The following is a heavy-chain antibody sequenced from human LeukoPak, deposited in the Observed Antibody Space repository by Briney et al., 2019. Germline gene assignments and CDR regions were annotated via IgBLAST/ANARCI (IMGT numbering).Heavy chain of an antibody. CDR1: GFTFSTYT. J-gene: IGHJ4*02. D-gene: IGHD5-24*01. CDR3: VREEGLGDAYNVFDY. V-gene: IGHV3-21*01. Sequence: GGSLRLSCAASGFTFSTYTMNWVRQAPGKVLESVSFISHSGAFIDYADSARGRFTISRDNAKNSLYLQMTSLRAEDTAIYYCVREEGLGDAYNVFDYWGQGTPVTVSS. CDR2: ISHSGAFI.